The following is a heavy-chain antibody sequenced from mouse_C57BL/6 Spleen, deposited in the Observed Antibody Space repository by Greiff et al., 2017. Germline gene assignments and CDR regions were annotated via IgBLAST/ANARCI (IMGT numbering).Heavy chain of an antibody. CDR3: ARSGRGRGAY. CDR1: GYTFTSYW. Sequence: VQLQQPGAELVRPGSSVKLSCKASGYTFTSYWMDWVKQRPGQGLEWIGNIYPSDSETHYNQKFKDKATLTVDKSSSTAYMQLSSLTSEDSAVYYCARSGRGRGAYWGQGTLVTVSA. V-gene: IGHV1-61*01. J-gene: IGHJ3*01. D-gene: IGHD3-1*01. CDR2: IYPSDSET.